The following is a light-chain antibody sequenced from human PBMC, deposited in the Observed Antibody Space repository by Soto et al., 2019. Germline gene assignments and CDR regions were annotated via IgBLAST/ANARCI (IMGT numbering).Light chain of an antibody. V-gene: IGKV3-15*01. CDR3: QQYNNWPIT. J-gene: IGKJ5*01. CDR1: QSVSSI. CDR2: GAS. Sequence: EIVMTQSPATLSVSPGERATLSCRASQSVSSILAWYQQKPGQAPRLLIYGASTRATGIPARFSGSGSGTEFTLTISSLQSEDFAVYYCQQYNNWPITFGQATRLEIK.